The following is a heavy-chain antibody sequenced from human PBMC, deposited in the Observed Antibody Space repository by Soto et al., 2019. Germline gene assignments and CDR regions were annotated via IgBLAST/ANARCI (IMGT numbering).Heavy chain of an antibody. Sequence: EVQLLESGGGLVQPGGSLRLSCAASGFTFSSYAMSWVRQAPGKGLEWVLAISGSGGSTYYADSVKGRFTISRDNSKNTLYLQMNSLRAEDTAVYYCAKDGLGFGELPYSDYWGQGTLVTVSS. V-gene: IGHV3-23*01. CDR2: ISGSGGST. CDR1: GFTFSSYA. CDR3: AKDGLGFGELPYSDY. J-gene: IGHJ4*02. D-gene: IGHD3-10*01.